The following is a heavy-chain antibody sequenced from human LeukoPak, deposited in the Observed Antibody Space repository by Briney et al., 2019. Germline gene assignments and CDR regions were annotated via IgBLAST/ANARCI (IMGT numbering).Heavy chain of an antibody. Sequence: SVTLSLTCAVSGGSISSGGYSWSWIRQPPGKGLEWIGYIYHSGSTYYNPSLKSRVTISVDRSKNQFSLKLSSVTAADTAVYYCAREMDSSGYHPGYWGQGTLVTVSS. V-gene: IGHV4-30-2*01. CDR1: GGSISSGGYS. CDR3: AREMDSSGYHPGY. D-gene: IGHD3-22*01. CDR2: IYHSGST. J-gene: IGHJ4*02.